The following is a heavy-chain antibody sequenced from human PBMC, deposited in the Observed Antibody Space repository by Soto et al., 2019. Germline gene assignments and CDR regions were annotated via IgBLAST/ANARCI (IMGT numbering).Heavy chain of an antibody. Sequence: ASVEPACKASGYTFTSYDINWVRQATGQGIEWMGWMNPNSGNTGYAQKFQGRVTMTRNNSISTAYMELSSLRSEDTAMYYCQREPNYFDTQGPRTTVTDSS. J-gene: IGHJ5*01. V-gene: IGHV1-8*01. CDR1: GYTFTSYD. CDR2: MNPNSGNT. CDR3: QREPNYFDT.